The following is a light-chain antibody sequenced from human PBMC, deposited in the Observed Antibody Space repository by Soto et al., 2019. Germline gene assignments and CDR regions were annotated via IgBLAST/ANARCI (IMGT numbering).Light chain of an antibody. Sequence: QSALTQPRSVSGSPGQSVTISCTGTSSDVGGYDYVSWYQQHPGKAPKLIIYDVTKRPSGVPDRFSGSKSGNTASLTISGLQAVDEADYHCCSYAGSYTFVFGTGTKVTVL. CDR3: CSYAGSYTFV. J-gene: IGLJ1*01. CDR2: DVT. V-gene: IGLV2-11*01. CDR1: SSDVGGYDY.